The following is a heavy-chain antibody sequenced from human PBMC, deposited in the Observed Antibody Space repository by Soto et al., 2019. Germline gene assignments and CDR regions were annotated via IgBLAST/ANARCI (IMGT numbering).Heavy chain of an antibody. J-gene: IGHJ4*02. V-gene: IGHV3-7*01. CDR3: ARERELYSR. CDR2: IKEDGSEK. Sequence: GGSLRLSCAASGFTFSNYWMGWVRQAPGKGLEWVANIKEDGSEKYYVDSVKGRFTISRDNAKNSLYLQMNSLRAEDTALYYCARERELYSRWGQGTQVTVSS. CDR1: GFTFSNYW. D-gene: IGHD1-26*01.